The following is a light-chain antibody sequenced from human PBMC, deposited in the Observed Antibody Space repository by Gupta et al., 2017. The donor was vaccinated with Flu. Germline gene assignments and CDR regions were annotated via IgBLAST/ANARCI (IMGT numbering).Light chain of an antibody. CDR3: SSYTGSGTV. J-gene: IGLJ2*01. Sequence: SALTQPAPVSGSPVQSITLTCTGTRSDVGAYNYVYWYQPPPGEAPKLVIYEVSYRASGICNRFSGSKSGNTASLTIAGRQVGDEDDYYCSSYTGSGTVFGGGTKVAVL. V-gene: IGLV2-14*01. CDR2: EVS. CDR1: RSDVGAYNY.